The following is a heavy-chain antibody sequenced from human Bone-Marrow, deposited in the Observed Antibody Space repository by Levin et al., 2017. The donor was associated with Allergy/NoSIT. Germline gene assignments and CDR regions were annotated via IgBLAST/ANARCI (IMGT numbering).Heavy chain of an antibody. CDR1: GGTFSSYS. V-gene: IGHV1-69*13. Sequence: SVKVSCKASGGTFSSYSFNWVRQAPGQGLEWMGGIIPIFRTANYAQKFQGRVTITADESTSTAYIELSSLRSEDTAIYFCNHGGDHASYYYYGMDVWGQGTTVTVSS. CDR3: NHGGDHASYYYYGMDV. D-gene: IGHD2-8*01. J-gene: IGHJ6*02. CDR2: IIPIFRTA.